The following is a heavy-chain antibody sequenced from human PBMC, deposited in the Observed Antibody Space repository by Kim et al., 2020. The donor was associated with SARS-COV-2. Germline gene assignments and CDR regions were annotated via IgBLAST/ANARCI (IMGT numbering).Heavy chain of an antibody. CDR1: GFTFSSYV. D-gene: IGHD3-10*01. J-gene: IGHJ4*02. CDR3: AKRLGSGSSRYFDF. V-gene: IGHV3-23*01. CDR2: LSVSGGST. Sequence: GGSLRLSCAASGFTFSSYVMCWVRQAPGKGLEWVSSLSVSGGSTYYADSVKGRFTISRDNSKNTLYLQMNNVRAEDTAVYYCAKRLGSGSSRYFDFWGQGTLVTVSS.